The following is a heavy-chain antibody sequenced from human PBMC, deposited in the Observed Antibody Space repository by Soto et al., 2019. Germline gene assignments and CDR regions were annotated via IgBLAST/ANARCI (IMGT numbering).Heavy chain of an antibody. CDR3: AKAQRYCSGGSCYSYYYYGMDV. V-gene: IGHV3-23*01. J-gene: IGHJ6*02. CDR2: ISGSGGST. Sequence: GGSLRLSCAASGFTFSSYAMSWVRQAPGKGLEWVSAISGSGGSTYYADSVKGRFTISIDNSKNTLYLQMNSLRAEDTAVYYCAKAQRYCSGGSCYSYYYYGMDVWGQGTTVTVSS. CDR1: GFTFSSYA. D-gene: IGHD2-15*01.